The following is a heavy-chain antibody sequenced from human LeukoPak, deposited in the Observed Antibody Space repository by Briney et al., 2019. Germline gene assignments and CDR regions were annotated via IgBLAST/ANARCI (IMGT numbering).Heavy chain of an antibody. CDR2: IYSGGST. V-gene: IGHV3-53*01. J-gene: IGHJ4*02. CDR1: GFTVSSNY. Sequence: GGSLRLSCAASGFTVSSNYMSWVRQAPGKGLEWVSVIYSGGSTYYADSVKGRFTISRDNSKNTLYLQMNSLRAEDTAVYYCAKDPKELLWFGELLSDSRFDYWGQGTLVTVSS. CDR3: AKDPKELLWFGELLSDSRFDY. D-gene: IGHD3-10*01.